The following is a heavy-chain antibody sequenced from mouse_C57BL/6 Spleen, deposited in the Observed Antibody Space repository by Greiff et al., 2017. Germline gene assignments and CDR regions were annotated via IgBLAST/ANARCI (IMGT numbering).Heavy chain of an antibody. CDR2: ISSGSSTI. CDR3: ARAHYYGSSWDYFDS. V-gene: IGHV5-17*01. CDR1: GFTFSDYG. J-gene: IGHJ2*01. D-gene: IGHD1-1*01. Sequence: EVKLMESGGGLVKPGGSLKLSCAASGFTFSDYGMHWVRQAPEKGLEWVAYISSGSSTIYYADTVKGRFTISRDNAKNTLFLQMTSLRSEDTAMYYCARAHYYGSSWDYFDSWGQGTTLTVSS.